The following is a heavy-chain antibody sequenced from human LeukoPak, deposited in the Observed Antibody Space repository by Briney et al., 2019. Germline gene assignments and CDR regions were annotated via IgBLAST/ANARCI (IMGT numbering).Heavy chain of an antibody. Sequence: ASVKVPCKASGYTFTGYYMHWVRQAPGQGLEWMGWINPNSGGTNYAQKFQGRVTMTRDTSISTAYMELSRLRSDDTAVYYCARLGYCSSTSCYQLPATFDYWGQGTLVTVSS. V-gene: IGHV1-2*02. CDR1: GYTFTGYY. D-gene: IGHD2-2*01. CDR3: ARLGYCSSTSCYQLPATFDY. J-gene: IGHJ4*02. CDR2: INPNSGGT.